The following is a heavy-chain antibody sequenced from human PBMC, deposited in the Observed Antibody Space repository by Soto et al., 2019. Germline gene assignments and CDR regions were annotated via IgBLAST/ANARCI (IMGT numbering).Heavy chain of an antibody. J-gene: IGHJ4*02. V-gene: IGHV3-33*01. CDR1: GFTFTSHV. CDR3: ARAREGFGELRPLDF. Sequence: GGSLRLSCAASGFTFTSHVFHWVRPAPVKGLERLALIWSDGSNDYVADSVNDRFSVSRDKSDNTLSLHMHRLRVEDTAVYYCARAREGFGELRPLDFCGQGTLVTVSS. D-gene: IGHD3-10*01. CDR2: IWSDGSND.